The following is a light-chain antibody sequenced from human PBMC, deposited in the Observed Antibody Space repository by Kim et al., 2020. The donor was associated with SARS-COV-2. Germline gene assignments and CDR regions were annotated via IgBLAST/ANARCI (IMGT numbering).Light chain of an antibody. CDR2: KAS. Sequence: ASVGEKVNIACRASQSIYSYLALYQQKPGNVPKMLIYKASTLESGVPSRFSGSESGTEFTLNISSLQPDDFATYYCQQFYTYPITFGQGTRLEIK. J-gene: IGKJ5*01. CDR3: QQFYTYPIT. CDR1: QSIYSY. V-gene: IGKV1-5*03.